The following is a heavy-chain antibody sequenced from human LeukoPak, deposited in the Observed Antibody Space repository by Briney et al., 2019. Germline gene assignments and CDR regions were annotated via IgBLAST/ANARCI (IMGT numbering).Heavy chain of an antibody. J-gene: IGHJ5*02. CDR1: GCSISSYY. V-gene: IGHV4-4*09. CDR3: ARHVGYCSSTSCYSNWFDP. CDR2: IYTSGST. Sequence: SETLSLTCTVSGCSISSYYWSWIRQPPGKGLEWIAYIYTSGSTNYNPSLKSRVTISVDTSKNQFSLKLSSVTAADTAAYYCARHVGYCSSTSCYSNWFDPWGQGTLVTVSS. D-gene: IGHD2-2*01.